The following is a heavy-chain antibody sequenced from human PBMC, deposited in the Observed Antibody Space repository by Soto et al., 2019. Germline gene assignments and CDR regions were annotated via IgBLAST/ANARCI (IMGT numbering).Heavy chain of an antibody. Sequence: GGSLRLSCAASGFTFSSYGMHWVRQAPGKGLEWVAVIWYDGSNKYYADSVKGRFTISRDNSKNTLYLQMNSLRAEDTAVYYCASAHSSGWYLTDYWGQGTLVTVSS. V-gene: IGHV3-33*01. D-gene: IGHD6-19*01. J-gene: IGHJ4*02. CDR2: IWYDGSNK. CDR3: ASAHSSGWYLTDY. CDR1: GFTFSSYG.